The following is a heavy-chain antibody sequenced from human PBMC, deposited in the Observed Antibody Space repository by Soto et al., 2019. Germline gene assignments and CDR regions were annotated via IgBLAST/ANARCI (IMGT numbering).Heavy chain of an antibody. CDR1: GYTFTSYG. Sequence: EASVKVSCKASGYTFTSYGISWVRQAPGQGLEWMGWIIAYNGNTNYAQKFQERVTITRDTSTSTAYMELSSLRSDDTAVYYCARDSLWGKTTPGYWGQGTLVTVSS. CDR2: IIAYNGNT. D-gene: IGHD3-16*01. V-gene: IGHV1-18*01. J-gene: IGHJ4*02. CDR3: ARDSLWGKTTPGY.